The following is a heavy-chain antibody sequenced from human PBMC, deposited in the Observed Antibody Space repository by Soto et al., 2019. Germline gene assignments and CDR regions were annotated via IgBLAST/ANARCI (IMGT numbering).Heavy chain of an antibody. J-gene: IGHJ4*02. V-gene: IGHV1-46*01. D-gene: IGHD6-25*01. CDR1: GYTFTSYY. CDR2: IIPTVGRT. Sequence: QVQLVQSGAEVKKPGASVKVSCKASGYTFTSYYMHWVRQAPGQGLEWMGVIIPTVGRTTYAQNFQGRLILTRDMSTSTVYMELSSLRPEDTAVYFCARWNSSGYMDYWGQGTLVTVSS. CDR3: ARWNSSGYMDY.